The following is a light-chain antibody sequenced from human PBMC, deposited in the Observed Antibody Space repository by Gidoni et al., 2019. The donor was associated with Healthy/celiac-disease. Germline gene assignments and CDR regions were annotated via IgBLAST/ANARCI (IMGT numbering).Light chain of an antibody. CDR3: QQYNNWPPWT. Sequence: ETEMTQSPATLSVSPGERATLSCRASQSVSSNLAWYQQKPGQAPRLLIYGASTRATGIPARFSGSGPGTEFTLTISSLQSEDFAVYYCQQYNNWPPWTFGQGTKVEIK. V-gene: IGKV3-15*01. J-gene: IGKJ1*01. CDR2: GAS. CDR1: QSVSSN.